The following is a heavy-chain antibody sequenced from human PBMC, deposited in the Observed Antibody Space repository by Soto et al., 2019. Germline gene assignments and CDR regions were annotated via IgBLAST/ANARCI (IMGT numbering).Heavy chain of an antibody. CDR3: ARDLSSSWSHYYYYGMDV. D-gene: IGHD6-13*01. Sequence: PSETLSLTCTVSGGSISSGDYYWSWIRQPPGKGLEWIGYIYYSGSTYYNPSLKSRVTISVDTSKNQFSLKLSSVTAADTAVYYCARDLSSSWSHYYYYGMDVWGQGNTVTVSS. CDR1: GGSISSGDYY. J-gene: IGHJ6*02. V-gene: IGHV4-30-4*01. CDR2: IYYSGST.